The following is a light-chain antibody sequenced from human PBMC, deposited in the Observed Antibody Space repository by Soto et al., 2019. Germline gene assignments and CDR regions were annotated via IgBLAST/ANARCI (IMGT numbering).Light chain of an antibody. CDR3: QQYHHWPVT. CDR1: QAISNS. V-gene: IGKV1-27*01. CDR2: AAS. Sequence: DIQMTQSPSSLSASVGDRVTITCRASQAISNSLAWYQQKPGKVPKLLIYAASTLQSGVPSRFSGSGSGTDFTLTINSLQSEDVAVYYCQQYHHWPVTFGGGTKVDIK. J-gene: IGKJ4*01.